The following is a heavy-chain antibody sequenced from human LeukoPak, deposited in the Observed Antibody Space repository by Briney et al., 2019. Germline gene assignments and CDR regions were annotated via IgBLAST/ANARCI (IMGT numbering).Heavy chain of an antibody. D-gene: IGHD2-21*02. CDR1: GYTFTSYA. CDR2: INTNTGNP. J-gene: IGHJ5*02. V-gene: IGHV7-4-1*01. Sequence: ASVKVSCKASGYTFTSYAMNWVRQAPGQGLEWMGWINTNTGNPTYAQGFTGRFVFSLDTSVSTAYLQIGSLKAEDTAVYYCAREGNIVVVTARNWFDPWGQGTLVTVSS. CDR3: AREGNIVVVTARNWFDP.